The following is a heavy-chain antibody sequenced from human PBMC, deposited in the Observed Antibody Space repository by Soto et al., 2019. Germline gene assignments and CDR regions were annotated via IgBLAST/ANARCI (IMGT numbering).Heavy chain of an antibody. Sequence: SETLSLTCAVYGGSFSGYYWSCIRQPPGKGLEWIGEINHSGSTNYNPSLKSRVTISVDTSKNQFSLKLSSVTAADTAVYYCASHGYDFWSGYAIDYWGQGTLVTVS. CDR2: INHSGST. CDR1: GGSFSGYY. CDR3: ASHGYDFWSGYAIDY. D-gene: IGHD3-3*01. V-gene: IGHV4-34*01. J-gene: IGHJ4*02.